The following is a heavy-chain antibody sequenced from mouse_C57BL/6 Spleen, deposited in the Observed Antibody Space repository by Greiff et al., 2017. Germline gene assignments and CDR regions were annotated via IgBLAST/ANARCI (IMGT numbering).Heavy chain of an antibody. CDR3: ARSDGYRDY. D-gene: IGHD2-3*01. V-gene: IGHV1-69*01. J-gene: IGHJ4*01. CDR2: IDPSDSYT. Sequence: QVQLQQPGAELVMPGASVKLSCKASGYTFTSYWMHWVKQRPGPGLEWIGEIDPSDSYTNYNQKFKGKSTLTVDKSSSTAYMQLSSLTSEDSAVYYCARSDGYRDYWGQGTSVTVSS. CDR1: GYTFTSYW.